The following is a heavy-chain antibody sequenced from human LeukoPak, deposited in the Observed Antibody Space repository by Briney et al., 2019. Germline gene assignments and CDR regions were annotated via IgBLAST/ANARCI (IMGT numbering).Heavy chain of an antibody. CDR1: GFTFSSYA. V-gene: IGHV3-30-3*01. Sequence: GGSLRLSRAASGFTFSSYAMHWVRQAPGKGLEWVAVISYDGSNKYYADSVKGRFTISRDNSKNTLYLQMNSLRAEDTAVYYCARADLWLGYFDYWGQGTLVTVSS. D-gene: IGHD3-10*01. CDR2: ISYDGSNK. CDR3: ARADLWLGYFDY. J-gene: IGHJ4*02.